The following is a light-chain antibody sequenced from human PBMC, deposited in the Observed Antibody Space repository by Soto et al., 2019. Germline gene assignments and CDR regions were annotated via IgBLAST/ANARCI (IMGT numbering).Light chain of an antibody. Sequence: QSVLAQPPSVSGAPGQRVTISCTGSRSNIGAGYDVHWYQQLPGTAPKLLIYSNINRPSGVPDRFSGSKSGTSASLAITGLQAEDEADYYCQSYDRSLGGNYVFGTGTKVTVL. J-gene: IGLJ1*01. CDR1: RSNIGAGYD. CDR2: SNI. V-gene: IGLV1-40*01. CDR3: QSYDRSLGGNYV.